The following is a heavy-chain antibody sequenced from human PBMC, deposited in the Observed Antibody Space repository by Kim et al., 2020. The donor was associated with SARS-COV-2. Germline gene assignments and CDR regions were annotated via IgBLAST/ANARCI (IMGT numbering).Heavy chain of an antibody. Sequence: GGSLRLSCAASGFTFSSYSMNWVRQAPGKGLEWVSSISSSSSYIYYADSVKGRFTISRDNAKNSLYLQMNSLRAEDTAVYYCARVRPSRYCSSTSCPDYWGQGTLVTVSS. CDR2: ISSSSSYI. J-gene: IGHJ4*02. D-gene: IGHD2-2*01. CDR1: GFTFSSYS. CDR3: ARVRPSRYCSSTSCPDY. V-gene: IGHV3-21*01.